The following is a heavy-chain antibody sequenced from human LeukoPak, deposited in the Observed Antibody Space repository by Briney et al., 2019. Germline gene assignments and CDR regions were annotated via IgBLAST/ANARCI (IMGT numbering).Heavy chain of an antibody. CDR3: ASKVGYCSSTSCYTNFFDP. V-gene: IGHV1-2*02. Sequence: ASVKVSCKASGYTFTVYYMHWVRQAPGQGLEWVGWINPNSGGTNYAQNFQGRGTMTRDTSISTASMELSRLRSDDTAVYYCASKVGYCSSTSCYTNFFDPWGQGTLVTVSS. CDR2: INPNSGGT. J-gene: IGHJ5*02. CDR1: GYTFTVYY. D-gene: IGHD2-2*02.